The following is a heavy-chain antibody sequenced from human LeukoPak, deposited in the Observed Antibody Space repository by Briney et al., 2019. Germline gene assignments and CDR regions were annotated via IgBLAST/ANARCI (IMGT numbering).Heavy chain of an antibody. J-gene: IGHJ4*02. CDR1: GFNFNNYA. CDR3: ARGLLVVGSKKGNPGNY. V-gene: IGHV3-48*04. Sequence: GGSLRLSCAASGFNFNNYAMNWVRQAPGEGLEWVSFISGSSNTIYYADSVRGRFTISRDNAKKSVYLQMNSLRAEDTAVYFCARGLLVVGSKKGNPGNYWGPGTLVAVSS. D-gene: IGHD1-14*01. CDR2: ISGSSNTI.